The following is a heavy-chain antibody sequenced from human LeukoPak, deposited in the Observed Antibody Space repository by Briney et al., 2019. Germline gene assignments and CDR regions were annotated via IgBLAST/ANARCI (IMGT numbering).Heavy chain of an antibody. Sequence: GRSLTLSCAASGFTFSSYAMDWVGQAQGHGLEWVADISFDGRNKYYADSVKGRFTISRDNFKNTLDLQMNSLRAEDTALYYCAREYIQYSYGYGGAVYWGQGTLVTVSS. CDR2: ISFDGRNK. D-gene: IGHD5-18*01. CDR3: AREYIQYSYGYGGAVY. CDR1: GFTFSSYA. J-gene: IGHJ4*02. V-gene: IGHV3-30*04.